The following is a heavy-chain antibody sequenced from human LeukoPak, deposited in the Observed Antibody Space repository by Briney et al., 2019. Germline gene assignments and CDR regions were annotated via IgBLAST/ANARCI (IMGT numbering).Heavy chain of an antibody. V-gene: IGHV4-38-2*02. CDR3: ARDRGNNWNDVRWFDP. Sequence: PSETLSLTCAVSGYSISSCYYWGWIRQPPGKGLEWIWSIYHSGSTYYNPSLKSRVTISVDTSKNQFSLKLSSVTAADTAVYYCARDRGNNWNDVRWFDPWGQGTLVTVSS. J-gene: IGHJ5*02. CDR2: IYHSGST. D-gene: IGHD1-1*01. CDR1: GYSISSCYY.